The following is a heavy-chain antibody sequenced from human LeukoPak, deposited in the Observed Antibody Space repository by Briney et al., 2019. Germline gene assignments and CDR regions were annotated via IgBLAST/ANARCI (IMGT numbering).Heavy chain of an antibody. D-gene: IGHD2-15*01. J-gene: IGHJ4*02. Sequence: GGSLRLSCAASGFTFNSAWMSWVRQAPGKGLEWVAYTKRKVDGGTTNYSAPVKGRFTISRDDSKNTLYLQMNSLKIEDTAVCYCINFGSSYSFGHWGQGTLVTVSS. CDR1: GFTFNSAW. CDR3: INFGSSYSFGH. CDR2: TKRKVDGGTT. V-gene: IGHV3-15*01.